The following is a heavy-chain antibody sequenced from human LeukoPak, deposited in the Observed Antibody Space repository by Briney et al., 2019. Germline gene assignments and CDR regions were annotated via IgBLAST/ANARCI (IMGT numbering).Heavy chain of an antibody. CDR3: ARDRGDIRVTTSFYFDY. CDR1: GAPISDYY. D-gene: IGHD4-17*01. V-gene: IGHV4-4*07. Sequence: SETLSLTCSVSGAPISDYYWSWIRQPAGEGLEWIGRICTNGSTYCNPSLKSRVTMSVDRSNSQLSLKLSSVTAADTAVYYCARDRGDIRVTTSFYFDYWGQGALVTGSS. J-gene: IGHJ4*02. CDR2: ICTNGST.